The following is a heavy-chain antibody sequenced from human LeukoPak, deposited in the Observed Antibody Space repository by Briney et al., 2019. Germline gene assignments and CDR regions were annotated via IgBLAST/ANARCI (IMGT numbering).Heavy chain of an antibody. V-gene: IGHV1-69*05. CDR3: ARFVGGYYISFDY. CDR2: IIPIFGTA. D-gene: IGHD3-3*01. CDR1: GGTFSSYA. Sequence: SVKVSCKASGGTFSSYAISWVRQAPGQGLEWMGGIIPIFGTANYAQKFQGRVTITTDESKSTAYMELSSLISEDTAVYYCARFVGGYYISFDYWGQGTLVTVSS. J-gene: IGHJ4*02.